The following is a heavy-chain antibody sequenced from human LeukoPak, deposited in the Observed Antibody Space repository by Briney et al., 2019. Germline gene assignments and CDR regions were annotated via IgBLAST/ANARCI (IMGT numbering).Heavy chain of an antibody. D-gene: IGHD3-3*01. CDR3: AKAEPSTYYDFWSGYYPDY. CDR1: GFTFSSYA. Sequence: SGGSLRLSCAASGFTFSSYAMSWVRQAPGKGLEWVSAISGSGGSTYYADSVKGRFPISRDNSKNTLYLQMNSLRAEDTAVYYCAKAEPSTYYDFWSGYYPDYWGQGTLVTVSS. J-gene: IGHJ4*02. V-gene: IGHV3-23*01. CDR2: ISGSGGST.